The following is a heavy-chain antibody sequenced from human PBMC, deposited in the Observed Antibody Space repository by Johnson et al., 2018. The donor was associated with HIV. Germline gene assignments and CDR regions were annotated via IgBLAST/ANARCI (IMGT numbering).Heavy chain of an antibody. V-gene: IGHV3-30-3*01. CDR1: GFTFSSYA. D-gene: IGHD4-17*01. CDR3: ARALTTDAFDI. CDR2: ISYDGSNK. Sequence: QVQLVESGGGVVQPGGSLRLSCAASGFTFSSYAMHWVRQAPGKGLEWVAVISYDGSNKYYADSVKGRFTISRDNSKNTLYLQMNSLRAEDTAVYYCARALTTDAFDIWGQGTKVTVSS. J-gene: IGHJ3*02.